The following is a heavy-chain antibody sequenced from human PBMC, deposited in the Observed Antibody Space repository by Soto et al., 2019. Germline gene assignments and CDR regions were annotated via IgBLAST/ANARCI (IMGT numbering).Heavy chain of an antibody. CDR2: IWYDGSNK. V-gene: IGHV3-33*01. CDR1: GFTFSSYG. D-gene: IGHD5-18*01. CDR3: ARGDTARRRTFDY. Sequence: GGSLRLSCAASGFTFSSYGMHWVRQAPGKGLEWVAVIWYDGSNKYYADSVKGRFTISRDNSKNTLYLQMNSLRAEDTAVYYCARGDTARRRTFDYWGQGTLVTVSS. J-gene: IGHJ4*02.